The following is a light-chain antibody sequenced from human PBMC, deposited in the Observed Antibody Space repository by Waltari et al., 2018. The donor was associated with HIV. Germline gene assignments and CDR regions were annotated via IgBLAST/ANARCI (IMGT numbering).Light chain of an antibody. Sequence: IVMTQYPHTRSQSPGDRGTRSCRASQSVSSNLAWYQQKPGQAPRLLIYGASTRATGIPARFSGSGSGTEFTLTISSLQSEDFAVYYCQQYNNWPLTFGQGTRLEIK. V-gene: IGKV3-15*01. CDR3: QQYNNWPLT. CDR1: QSVSSN. J-gene: IGKJ5*01. CDR2: GAS.